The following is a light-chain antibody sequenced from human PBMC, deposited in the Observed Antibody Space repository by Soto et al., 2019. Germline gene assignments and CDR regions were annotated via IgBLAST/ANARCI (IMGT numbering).Light chain of an antibody. J-gene: IGKJ2*01. CDR1: QSISYK. CDR3: QQSYSSVMYT. CDR2: AAS. Sequence: DIQMTQSPPSLSASVGDRVTVTCRASQSISYKLNWFQQKPGKAPKLLIYAASTLQNGVPSRFSGSGSGTDFTLTISSLQPEDSGTYYCQQSYSSVMYTFGQGTKLEIK. V-gene: IGKV1-39*01.